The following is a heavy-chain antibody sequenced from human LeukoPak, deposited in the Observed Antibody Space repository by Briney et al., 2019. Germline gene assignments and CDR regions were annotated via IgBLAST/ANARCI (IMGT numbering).Heavy chain of an antibody. J-gene: IGHJ4*02. V-gene: IGHV4-59*08. CDR2: IYYSGST. CDR3: ARHLKAYYYDSSGCYFDY. D-gene: IGHD3-22*01. Sequence: SETLSLTCTVSGGSLSSYYWSWIRQPPGKGLEWIGYIYYSGSTNYNPSLKSRVTISVDTSKNQFSLKLSSVTAADTAVYYCARHLKAYYYDSSGCYFDYWGQGTLVTVSS. CDR1: GGSLSSYY.